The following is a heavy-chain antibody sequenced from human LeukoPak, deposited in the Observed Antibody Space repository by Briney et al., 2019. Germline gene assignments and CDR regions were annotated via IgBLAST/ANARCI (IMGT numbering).Heavy chain of an antibody. Sequence: PSETLSLTCIVSGGPISTYYWSWIRQPPGKGLEWIGYVHDSGSTKYNPSVKSRVTISVDTSKNQFSLKLSSVTAADTAVYYCAKYSSSWYSGENWFDPWGQGTLVTVSS. CDR1: GGPISTYY. CDR3: AKYSSSWYSGENWFDP. D-gene: IGHD6-13*01. J-gene: IGHJ5*02. CDR2: VHDSGST. V-gene: IGHV4-59*12.